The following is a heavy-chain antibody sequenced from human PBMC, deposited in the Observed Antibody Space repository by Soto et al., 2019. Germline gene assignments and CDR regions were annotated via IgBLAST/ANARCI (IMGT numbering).Heavy chain of an antibody. CDR1: GFNFSSYG. D-gene: IGHD2-2*01. Sequence: QVHLVASGGGVVQPGKSLRLSCAASGFNFSSYGMHWVRQAPGQRPEWVAIIWLDGSLKYYTNSVKGRFTISRNNSKIMLFLKRNSLRDEDAAIYDCARDPGAQNVAKTSWFYDSWGQGTLVTVSS. CDR3: ARDPGAQNVAKTSWFYDS. CDR2: IWLDGSLK. V-gene: IGHV3-33*01. J-gene: IGHJ4*02.